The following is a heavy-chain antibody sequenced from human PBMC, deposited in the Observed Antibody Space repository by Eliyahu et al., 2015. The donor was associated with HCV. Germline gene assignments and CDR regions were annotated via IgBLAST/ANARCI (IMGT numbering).Heavy chain of an antibody. J-gene: IGHJ4*02. D-gene: IGHD2/OR15-2a*01. CDR2: VIPVSAXP. CDR3: ARGLTYFDSVTGLSPYFFDK. CDR1: GGSFNMYA. Sequence: DMCKLWTSVRVSCRAAGDSGGSFNMYAIGWARQAPGQGLXWVGGVIPVSAXPXYXQDXQVRVTVIADESTRTAYMELSSLRSEDTAVYYCARGLTYFDSVTGLSPYFFDKWGQGTLVTVSS. V-gene: IGHV1-69*01.